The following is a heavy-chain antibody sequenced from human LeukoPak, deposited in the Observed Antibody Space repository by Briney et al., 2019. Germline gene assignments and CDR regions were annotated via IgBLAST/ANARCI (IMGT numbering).Heavy chain of an antibody. D-gene: IGHD5-18*01. CDR3: ARGSRGYSYG. Sequence: PSETLSLTCTVSGGSISSYYWSWIRQPPGKGQEWIGYMHYSGSTNYNPSLKSRVTISVDTSKNQFSLKLSSVTAADTAVYYCARGSRGYSYGWGQGTLVTVSS. V-gene: IGHV4-59*01. J-gene: IGHJ4*02. CDR1: GGSISSYY. CDR2: MHYSGST.